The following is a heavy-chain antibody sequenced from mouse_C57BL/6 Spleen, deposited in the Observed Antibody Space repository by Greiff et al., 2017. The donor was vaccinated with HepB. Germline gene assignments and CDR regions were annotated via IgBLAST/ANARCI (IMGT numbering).Heavy chain of an antibody. CDR1: GFTFSSYT. V-gene: IGHV5-9*01. CDR3: ARQGYSYYFDY. CDR2: ISGGGGNT. J-gene: IGHJ2*01. Sequence: EVKLMESGGGLVKPGGSLKLSCAASGFTFSSYTMSWVRQTPEKRLEWVATISGGGGNTYYPDSVKGRFTISRDNAKNTLYLQMSSLRSEDTALYYCARQGYSYYFDYWGQGTTLTVSS.